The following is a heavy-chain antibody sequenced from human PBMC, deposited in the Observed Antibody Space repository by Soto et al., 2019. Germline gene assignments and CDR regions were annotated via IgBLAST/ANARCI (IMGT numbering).Heavy chain of an antibody. J-gene: IGHJ5*02. Sequence: QVQLVESGGGVVQPGRSLRLSCAASGFSFSSYGMHWVRQAPGKGLEWVAIISYDGSNKFYADSVKGRFTISRDNSKNTLYLQVNSLRAEDTAVYYCAKDLFAGGSYPNWFDPWGQGTLVTVSS. CDR1: GFSFSSYG. V-gene: IGHV3-30*18. D-gene: IGHD1-26*01. CDR3: AKDLFAGGSYPNWFDP. CDR2: ISYDGSNK.